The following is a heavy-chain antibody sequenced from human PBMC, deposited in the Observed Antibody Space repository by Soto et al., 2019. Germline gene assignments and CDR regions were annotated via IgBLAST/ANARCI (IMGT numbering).Heavy chain of an antibody. J-gene: IGHJ3*02. CDR2: INAGNGNT. D-gene: IGHD3-22*01. V-gene: IGHV1-3*01. CDR3: AREGYYYDSSGSRNDAFDI. Sequence: ASVKVSCKASGYTFTSYAMHWVRQAPGQRLEWMGWINAGNGNTKYSQKFQGRVTITRDTSAGTAYMELSSLRSEDTAVYYCAREGYYYDSSGSRNDAFDIWGQGTMVTVSS. CDR1: GYTFTSYA.